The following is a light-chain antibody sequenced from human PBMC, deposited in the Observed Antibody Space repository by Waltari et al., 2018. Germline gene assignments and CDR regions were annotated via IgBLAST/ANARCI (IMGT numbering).Light chain of an antibody. CDR1: QSISIY. J-gene: IGKJ1*01. V-gene: IGKV1-39*01. CDR3: LQDYTYPRT. Sequence: DLQMTQSPSSLSASVGDRVTITCLASQSISIYLNWYPEKPGKAPKRLNHAASSLQIGVPSRFSGSGSGTDFTLTISSLQPEDFATYYCLQDYTYPRTFGQGTKVEIK. CDR2: AAS.